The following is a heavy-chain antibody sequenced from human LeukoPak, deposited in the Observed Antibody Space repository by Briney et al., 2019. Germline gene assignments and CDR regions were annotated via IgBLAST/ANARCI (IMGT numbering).Heavy chain of an antibody. J-gene: IGHJ6*03. V-gene: IGHV1-46*01. CDR2: INPSGGST. CDR1: GYTFTSYY. Sequence: ASVKVSCKASGYTFTSYYMHWVRQAPGQGLEWMGIINPSGGSTSYAQKFQGRVTMTRDMSTSTVYMELSSLRSEDTAVYYCARDKYGDYLDLYYYYMDVWGKGTTVTVSS. CDR3: ARDKYGDYLDLYYYYMDV. D-gene: IGHD4-17*01.